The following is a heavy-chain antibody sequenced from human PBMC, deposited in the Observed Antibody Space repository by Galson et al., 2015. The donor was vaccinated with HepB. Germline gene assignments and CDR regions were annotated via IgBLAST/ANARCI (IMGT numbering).Heavy chain of an antibody. D-gene: IGHD2-2*01. CDR2: IYYSGST. Sequence: ETLSLTCTVSGGSISSSSYYWGWIRQPPGKGLEWIGSIYYSGSTYYNPSLKSRVTISVDTSKNQFSLKLSSVTAADTAVYYCARQGGTVVAYWFDPWGQGTLVTVSS. V-gene: IGHV4-39*01. CDR1: GGSISSSSYY. CDR3: ARQGGTVVAYWFDP. J-gene: IGHJ5*02.